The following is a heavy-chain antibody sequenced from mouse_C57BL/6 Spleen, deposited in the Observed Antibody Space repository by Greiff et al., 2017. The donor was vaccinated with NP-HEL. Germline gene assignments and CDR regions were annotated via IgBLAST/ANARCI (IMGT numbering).Heavy chain of an antibody. CDR3: ARGGYYGSSAMDD. CDR2: IYPGSGST. CDR1: GYTFTSYW. V-gene: IGHV1-55*01. J-gene: IGHJ4*01. D-gene: IGHD1-1*01. Sequence: QVQLQQSGAELVKPGASVKMSCKASGYTFTSYWITWVKQRPGQGLEWIGDIYPGSGSTNYNEKFKSKATLTVDTSSSTAYMQLSSLTSEDSAVYYCARGGYYGSSAMDDWGQGTSVTVSS.